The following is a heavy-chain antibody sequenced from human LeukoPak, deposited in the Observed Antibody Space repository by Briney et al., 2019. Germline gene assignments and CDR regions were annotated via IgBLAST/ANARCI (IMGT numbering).Heavy chain of an antibody. J-gene: IGHJ2*01. D-gene: IGHD6-19*01. Sequence: GGSLRLSCAASGFTFSTYGMHWVRQAPGKGLEWVAFIRYDGSNKYYADSVKGRFTISRDNSKDTVYLQMNSLRAEDTAVYYCARDGEQWLVRWYFDLWGRGTLVTVSS. CDR1: GFTFSTYG. CDR3: ARDGEQWLVRWYFDL. CDR2: IRYDGSNK. V-gene: IGHV3-30*02.